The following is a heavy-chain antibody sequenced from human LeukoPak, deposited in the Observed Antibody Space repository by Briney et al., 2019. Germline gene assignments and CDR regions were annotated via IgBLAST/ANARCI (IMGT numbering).Heavy chain of an antibody. CDR1: GGSISSGSYY. CDR3: ARGWEPYSSSLDS. J-gene: IGHJ4*02. Sequence: SETLSLTCTVSGGSISSGSYYWSWIRQPAGKGLEWIGRIYTSGSTNYNPSLKSRVTTSVDTSKNQFSLKLSSVTPEDTAVYYCARGWEPYSSSLDSWGQGTLVTVSS. D-gene: IGHD6-13*01. CDR2: IYTSGST. V-gene: IGHV4-61*02.